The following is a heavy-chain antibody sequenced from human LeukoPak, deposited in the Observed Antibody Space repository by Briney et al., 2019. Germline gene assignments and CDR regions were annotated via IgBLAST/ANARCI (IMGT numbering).Heavy chain of an antibody. CDR1: GGSICSGGYY. CDR3: ARGMNWGYYYYYYGMDV. J-gene: IGHJ6*02. CDR2: IYYSGST. V-gene: IGHV4-31*03. D-gene: IGHD7-27*01. Sequence: SQTLSLTCTVSGGSICSGGYYWSWIRQHPGKGLEWIGYIYYSGSTYYNPSLKSRVTISVDTSKNQFSLKLSSVTAADTAVYYCARGMNWGYYYYYYGMDVWGQGTTVTVSS.